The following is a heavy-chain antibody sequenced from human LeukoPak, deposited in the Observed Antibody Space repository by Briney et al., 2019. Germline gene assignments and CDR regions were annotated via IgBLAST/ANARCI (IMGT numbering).Heavy chain of an antibody. V-gene: IGHV3-7*01. J-gene: IGHJ6*03. Sequence: GGSLRLSCAASGFTFSSYWMSWVRQAPGKGLEWVANIKQDGSEKYYVDSVKGRFTISRDNAKNSLYLQMNSLRAEDTAVYYCARETDITGTTGYLYYYYYYMDVWGKGTTVTVSS. CDR1: GFTFSSYW. D-gene: IGHD1-7*01. CDR3: ARETDITGTTGYLYYYYYYMDV. CDR2: IKQDGSEK.